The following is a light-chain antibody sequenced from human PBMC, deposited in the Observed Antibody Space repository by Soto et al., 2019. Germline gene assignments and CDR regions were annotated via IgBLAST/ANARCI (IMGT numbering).Light chain of an antibody. CDR3: QQGFSLPWT. V-gene: IGKV1-39*01. CDR2: AAS. J-gene: IGKJ1*01. Sequence: DIQGTQSPSSLSASVGDRVTISCRARQDIKNYLNWYQRKPGTAPRLLIYAASILHSGVPSTFSASGSGTDFALNISSLQADDFGTYYCQQGFSLPWTFGQGTQVEVK. CDR1: QDIKNY.